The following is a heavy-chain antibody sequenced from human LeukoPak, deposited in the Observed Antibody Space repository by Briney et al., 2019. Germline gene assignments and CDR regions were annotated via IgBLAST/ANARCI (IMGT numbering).Heavy chain of an antibody. CDR3: AKDGKQWLANNWFDP. CDR2: ISGSGGST. J-gene: IGHJ5*02. CDR1: GFTFSSYA. Sequence: GRSLRLSCAASGFTFSSYAMSWVRQAPGKGLEWVSAISGSGGSTYYADSVKGRFTISRDNSKNTLYLQMNSLRAEDTAVYYCAKDGKQWLANNWFDPWGQGTLVTVSS. D-gene: IGHD6-19*01. V-gene: IGHV3-23*01.